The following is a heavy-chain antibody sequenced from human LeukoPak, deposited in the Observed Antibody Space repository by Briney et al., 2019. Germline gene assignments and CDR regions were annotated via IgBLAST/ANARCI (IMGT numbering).Heavy chain of an antibody. CDR2: IVRVDSDI. J-gene: IGHJ4*02. V-gene: IGHV5-51*01. Sequence: GESLKISCKHSGYSFTGSWIGWVRQMPGQGLEWMGIIVRVDSDIRYRPSFQGQVTISADKSISTVYLQWSSLKASDTAMYYCAIPLRTPGGFDYWGQGTLVTVSS. D-gene: IGHD2-8*02. CDR1: GYSFTGSW. CDR3: AIPLRTPGGFDY.